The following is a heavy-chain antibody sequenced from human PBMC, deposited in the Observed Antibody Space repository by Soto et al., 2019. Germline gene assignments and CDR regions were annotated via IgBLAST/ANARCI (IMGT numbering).Heavy chain of an antibody. CDR3: ARLTLTMVRGVITAFDI. V-gene: IGHV1-46*01. J-gene: IGHJ3*02. D-gene: IGHD3-10*01. CDR1: GYTFTSYY. CDR2: INPSGGST. Sequence: EASVKVSCKASGYTFTSYYMHWVRQAPGQGLEWMGIINPSGGSTSYAQKFQGRVTMTRDTSTSTVYMELSSLRSEDTAVYYCARLTLTMVRGVITAFDIWGQGTMVTVSS.